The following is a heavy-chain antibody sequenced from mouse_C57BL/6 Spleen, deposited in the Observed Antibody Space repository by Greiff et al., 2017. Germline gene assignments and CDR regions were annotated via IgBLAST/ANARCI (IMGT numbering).Heavy chain of an antibody. Sequence: QVQLQQPGAELVKPGASVKMSCKASGYTFTSYWITWVKQRPGQGLEWIGDIYPGSGSTNYNEKFKSKATLTVDTSSSTAYMQLSSLTSEDSAVYYSVREGNNYGSRDGAMDNWGQGTSVTVSS. J-gene: IGHJ4*01. CDR2: IYPGSGST. CDR3: VREGNNYGSRDGAMDN. D-gene: IGHD1-1*01. V-gene: IGHV1-55*01. CDR1: GYTFTSYW.